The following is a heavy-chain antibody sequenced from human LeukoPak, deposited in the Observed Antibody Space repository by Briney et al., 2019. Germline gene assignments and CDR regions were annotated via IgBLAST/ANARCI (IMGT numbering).Heavy chain of an antibody. CDR1: GFSFRSHG. D-gene: IGHD3-22*01. Sequence: GGSLRLSCAASGFSFRSHGMNWVRQAPGKGLEWVSGISPRGDITYYTDSVRGRFTISRDNAKNSLYLQMNSLRAEDTAVYYCARVNDSSGYYPLDYWGQGTLVTVSS. J-gene: IGHJ4*02. V-gene: IGHV3-21*04. CDR2: ISPRGDIT. CDR3: ARVNDSSGYYPLDY.